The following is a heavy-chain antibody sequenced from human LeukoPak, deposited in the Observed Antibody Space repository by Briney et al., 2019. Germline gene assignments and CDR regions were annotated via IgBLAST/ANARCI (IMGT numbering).Heavy chain of an antibody. CDR2: IYSGGTI. V-gene: IGHV3-53*01. Sequence: GGSLRLSCAASGFRDRTNYMSWVRQAPGKGLEWVSVIYSGGTIRYADSVKGRFTISRDNSRDTLHLQMNGLRVDDTAVYYCGRAVHLLFYSDSSGYYGDAFDVWGQGTVVTVPS. CDR1: GFRDRTNY. D-gene: IGHD3-22*01. CDR3: GRAVHLLFYSDSSGYYGDAFDV. J-gene: IGHJ3*01.